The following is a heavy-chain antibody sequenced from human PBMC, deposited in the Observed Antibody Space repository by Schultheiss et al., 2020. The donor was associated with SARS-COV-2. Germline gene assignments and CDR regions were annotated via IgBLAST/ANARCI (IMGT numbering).Heavy chain of an antibody. CDR3: ARAGGDAGSSEFDP. V-gene: IGHV3-64*01. CDR1: GFTFSSYA. CDR2: ISSNGGST. D-gene: IGHD6-6*01. Sequence: GGSLRLSCAASGFTFSSYAMHWVRQAPGKGLEYVSAISSNGGSTYYANSVKGRFTISRDNSKNTLYLQMGSLRAEDMAVYYCARAGGDAGSSEFDPWGQGTLVTVSS. J-gene: IGHJ5*02.